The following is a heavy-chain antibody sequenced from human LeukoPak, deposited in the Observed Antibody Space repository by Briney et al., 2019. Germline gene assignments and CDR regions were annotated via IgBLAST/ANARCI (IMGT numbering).Heavy chain of an antibody. CDR1: GGTFSSYA. Sequence: SVKVSCKASGGTFSSYAVSWVRQAPGQGLEWMGRIIPILGIANYAQKFQGRVTITADKSTSTVYMELSSLRSEDTAVYYCARDITQNKIVATARDYWGQGTLVTVSS. D-gene: IGHD5-12*01. CDR2: IIPILGIA. CDR3: ARDITQNKIVATARDY. J-gene: IGHJ4*02. V-gene: IGHV1-69*04.